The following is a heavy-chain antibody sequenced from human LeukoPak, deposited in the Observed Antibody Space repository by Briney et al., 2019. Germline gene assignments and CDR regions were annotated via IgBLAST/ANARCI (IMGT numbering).Heavy chain of an antibody. Sequence: ASVKVSCKASGYTFTSYDINWVRQATGQGLEWMGIINPSGGSTSYAQKFQGRVTMTRDTSTSTVYMELSSLRSEDTAVYYCARGGAGYYYDSSGYEFWGQGTLVAVSS. CDR3: ARGGAGYYYDSSGYEF. CDR2: INPSGGST. V-gene: IGHV1-46*01. CDR1: GYTFTSYD. J-gene: IGHJ4*02. D-gene: IGHD3-22*01.